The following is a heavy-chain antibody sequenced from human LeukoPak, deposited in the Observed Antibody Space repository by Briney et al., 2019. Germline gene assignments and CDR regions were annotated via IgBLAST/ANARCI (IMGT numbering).Heavy chain of an antibody. CDR1: GDSISTYS. D-gene: IGHD1-26*01. V-gene: IGHV4-59*01. CDR2: VNYSGRT. J-gene: IGHJ4*02. CDR3: ARGLRAGATSR. Sequence: PSETLSLTCIVSGDSISTYSWSWVRQSPGKGLEWIGYVNYSGRTNYNPSLKSRLTISVDTSKNQFSMNLSSVTAADTAVYYCARGLRAGATSRWGQGILVTVSP.